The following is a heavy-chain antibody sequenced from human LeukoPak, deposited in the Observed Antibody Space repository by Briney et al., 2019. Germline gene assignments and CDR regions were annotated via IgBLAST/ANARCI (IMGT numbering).Heavy chain of an antibody. CDR2: TYYNSKWYN. Sequence: SQTLSLTCVISGDSVSNNAWNWVRQTPSGGLECLGRTYYNSKWYNDYAESVKSRISISPDTSKNQFSLQLNSVTPEDTAVYYCARGWTRDGFNIWSQGTMVNVSS. D-gene: IGHD3/OR15-3a*01. CDR1: GDSVSNNA. J-gene: IGHJ3*02. CDR3: ARGWTRDGFNI. V-gene: IGHV6-1*01.